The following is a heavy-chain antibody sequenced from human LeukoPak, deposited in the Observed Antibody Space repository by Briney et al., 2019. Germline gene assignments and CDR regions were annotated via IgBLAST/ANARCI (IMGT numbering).Heavy chain of an antibody. D-gene: IGHD3-9*01. Sequence: GASVKVSCKASGYTVTSYAMNWGRQAPGQGLEWMGRTNTNTGNPTNAQGFTGRFVFSLDTSVSTAYLQISSLKAEDTAVYYCARGRGGSVYDILTGYPYYFDYWGQGTLVTVSS. J-gene: IGHJ4*02. V-gene: IGHV7-4-1*02. CDR2: TNTNTGNP. CDR1: GYTVTSYA. CDR3: ARGRGGSVYDILTGYPYYFDY.